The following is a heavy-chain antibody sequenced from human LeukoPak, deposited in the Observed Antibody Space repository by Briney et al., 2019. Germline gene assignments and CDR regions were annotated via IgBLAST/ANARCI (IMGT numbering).Heavy chain of an antibody. CDR2: IVPIFGTA. J-gene: IGHJ4*02. CDR1: GGTFSSYA. V-gene: IGHV1-69*06. Sequence: ASVKVSCKASGGTFSSYAISWVRQAPGQGLEWMGGIVPIFGTANYAQKFQGRVTITADKSTSTAYMELRSLRSDDTAVYYCARDSDLNYYDSSGYYGYWGQGTLVTVSS. D-gene: IGHD3-22*01. CDR3: ARDSDLNYYDSSGYYGY.